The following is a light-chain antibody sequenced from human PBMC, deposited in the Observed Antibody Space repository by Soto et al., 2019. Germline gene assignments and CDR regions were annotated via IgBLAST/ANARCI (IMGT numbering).Light chain of an antibody. J-gene: IGLJ1*01. CDR3: SSYAGSNNYV. CDR1: SSDVGGYNY. V-gene: IGLV2-8*01. Sequence: QSVLTQPPSTSGSPGQSLTISCTGTSSDVGGYNYVSWYQQHPGKAPKLMIYEVSKRPSGVPHRFSGSKSGNTASLTVSGLKAEDEADYYCSSYAGSNNYVFGAGTKVTVL. CDR2: EVS.